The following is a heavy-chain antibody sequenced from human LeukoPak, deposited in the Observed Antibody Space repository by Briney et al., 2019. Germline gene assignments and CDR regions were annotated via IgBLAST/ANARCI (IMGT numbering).Heavy chain of an antibody. CDR2: IWYDGSRT. Sequence: GGSLRLSCAASGVTFSSYGMHWVRQVPGKGLEWVAVIWYDGSRTYYADSVKGRFTISRDNSKNTLDLQMNSLRAEDTAVYYCARDRCSGGSCDSGAEYYQHWGQGTLVTVSS. V-gene: IGHV3-33*01. CDR3: ARDRCSGGSCDSGAEYYQH. D-gene: IGHD2-15*01. CDR1: GVTFSSYG. J-gene: IGHJ1*01.